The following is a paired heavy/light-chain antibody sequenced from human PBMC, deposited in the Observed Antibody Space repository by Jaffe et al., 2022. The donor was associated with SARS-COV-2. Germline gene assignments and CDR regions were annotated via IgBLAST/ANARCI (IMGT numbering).Light chain of an antibody. V-gene: IGKV1-39*01. J-gene: IGKJ4*01. CDR3: QQSYSTPLT. Sequence: DIQMTQSPSSLSASVGDRVTITCRASQSISSYLNWYQQKPGRAPKLLIYAASSFQSGVPSRFGGSGSGTDFNLTISSLQPEDSATYYCQQSYSTPLTFGGGTKVEIK. CDR1: QSISSY. CDR2: AAS.
Heavy chain of an antibody. CDR2: IYSSGSK. D-gene: IGHD2-15*01. J-gene: IGHJ4*02. CDR3: ARGSCSESTCYTFDY. V-gene: IGHV3-53*01. Sequence: EVQLVESGGGLIQPGGSLRLSCAASGFTVSSNYMSWVRQAPRKGLEWVSVIYSSGSKYYADSVKGRFTISKDNSKNILYLQLNSLRAEDTAVYYCARGSCSESTCYTFDYWGQGTLVTVSS. CDR1: GFTVSSNY.